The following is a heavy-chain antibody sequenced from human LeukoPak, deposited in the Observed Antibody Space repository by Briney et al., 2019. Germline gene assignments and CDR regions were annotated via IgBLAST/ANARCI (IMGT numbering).Heavy chain of an antibody. CDR1: GFTFSSYA. CDR2: ISGSGGST. Sequence: GGSLRLSCAASGFTFSSYAMSWVRQAPGKGLEWFSAISGSGGSTYYADSVKGRFTISRDNSKNTLYLQMNSLRAEDTAVYYCAKDRWEMDLTGGMDVWGQGTTVTVSS. J-gene: IGHJ6*02. CDR3: AKDRWEMDLTGGMDV. D-gene: IGHD5-24*01. V-gene: IGHV3-23*01.